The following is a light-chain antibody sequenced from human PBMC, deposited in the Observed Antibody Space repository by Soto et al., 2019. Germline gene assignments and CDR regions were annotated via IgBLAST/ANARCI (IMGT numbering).Light chain of an antibody. J-gene: IGLJ2*01. CDR3: CSYATPRQ. CDR1: TSDVGSYNL. CDR2: EVS. Sequence: QSALTQPASVSGSPGQSITISCTGTTSDVGSYNLVSWYQQHPGKAPKLIIYEVSERPSGVSTRFSGSKSGNMASLTISGLQAEDEAEYYCCSYATPRQFGGGTKVTVL. V-gene: IGLV2-23*02.